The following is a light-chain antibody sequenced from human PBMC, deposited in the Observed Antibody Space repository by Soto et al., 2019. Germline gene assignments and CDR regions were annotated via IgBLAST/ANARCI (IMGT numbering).Light chain of an antibody. Sequence: QSVLTQPPSASGSPGQSVTISCTGTSSDIGKYNYVSWYQQHPGKAPKLLVYEVDRRPAGVPDRFSGSKSANTASLTVSGLQPEDEADYYCSSYTGTDNLRYVFGTGTKV. V-gene: IGLV2-8*01. CDR1: SSDIGKYNY. CDR2: EVD. J-gene: IGLJ1*01. CDR3: SSYTGTDNLRYV.